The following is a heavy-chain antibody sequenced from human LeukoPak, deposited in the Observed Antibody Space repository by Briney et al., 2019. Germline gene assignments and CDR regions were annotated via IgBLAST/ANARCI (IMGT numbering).Heavy chain of an antibody. CDR1: GFTVSSNY. J-gene: IGHJ3*02. D-gene: IGHD1-14*01. Sequence: GGSLRLSCAASGFTVSSNYMSWVRQAPGKGLEWVSSIYSGGSTYHADSVKGRFTISRDNSKNTVYLQMNSLRAEDTAVYFCARVRLDRSERNLDAFENWGQGTMVTVSS. V-gene: IGHV3-53*01. CDR2: IYSGGST. CDR3: ARVRLDRSERNLDAFEN.